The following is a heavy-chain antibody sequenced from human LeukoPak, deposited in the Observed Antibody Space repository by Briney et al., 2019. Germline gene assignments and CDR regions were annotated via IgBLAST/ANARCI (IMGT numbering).Heavy chain of an antibody. V-gene: IGHV1-69*13. CDR2: IIPIFCTA. CDR1: GGTFRSYV. Sequence: SVPVSCKASGGTFRSYVISWLGQAAGRGGEGVGGIIPIFCTANYAQKFQGRVTITADESTSTAYMELSSLRSEDTAVYYCARATYIKGPDDAFDIWGQGTLVTVSS. J-gene: IGHJ3*02. D-gene: IGHD1-14*01. CDR3: ARATYIKGPDDAFDI.